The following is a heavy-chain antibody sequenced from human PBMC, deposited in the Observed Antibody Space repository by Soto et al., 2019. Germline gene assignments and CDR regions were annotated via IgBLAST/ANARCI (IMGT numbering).Heavy chain of an antibody. Sequence: QVQLVQSGAEVKKPGASVKVSCKASGYTFTNYDINWVRQATGQGLEWMGWMNPNSGNTGYAEKFEGRVTMTRDTSISTAYMELSSLRSEDTAVYYCARALARGGSNYFDYWGQGTLVTVSS. D-gene: IGHD6-25*01. CDR2: MNPNSGNT. J-gene: IGHJ4*02. V-gene: IGHV1-8*01. CDR3: ARALARGGSNYFDY. CDR1: GYTFTNYD.